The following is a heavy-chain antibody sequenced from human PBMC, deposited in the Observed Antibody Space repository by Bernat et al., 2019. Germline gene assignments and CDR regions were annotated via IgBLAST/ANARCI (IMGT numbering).Heavy chain of an antibody. D-gene: IGHD6-19*01. CDR1: GFTFSSYA. V-gene: IGHV3-30-3*01. CDR2: ISYDGSNK. Sequence: QVQLVESGGGVVQPGRSLRLSCAASGFTFSSYAMHWVRQAPGKGLEWVAVISYDGSNKYYADSVKGRFTISRDNAKNSLYLQMNSLRAEDTAVYYCARDKWLANHYYYYGMDVWGQGTTVTVSS. CDR3: ARDKWLANHYYYYGMDV. J-gene: IGHJ6*02.